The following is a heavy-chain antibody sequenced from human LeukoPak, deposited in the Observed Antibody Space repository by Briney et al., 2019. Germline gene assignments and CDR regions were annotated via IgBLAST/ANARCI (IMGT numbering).Heavy chain of an antibody. CDR2: IYTSGST. D-gene: IGHD3-22*01. V-gene: IGHV4-61*02. J-gene: IGHJ2*01. CDR1: GGSISSGSYY. CDR3: AREREYYYDSSGYYGYFDL. Sequence: PSQTLSLTCTVSGGSISSGSYYWSRIRQPAGKGLEWIGRIYTSGSTNYNPSLKSRVTISVDTSKNQFSLKLSSVTAADTAVYYCAREREYYYDSSGYYGYFDLWGRGTLVTVSS.